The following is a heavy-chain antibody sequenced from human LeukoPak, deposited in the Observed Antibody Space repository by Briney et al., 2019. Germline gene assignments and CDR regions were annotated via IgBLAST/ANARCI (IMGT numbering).Heavy chain of an antibody. D-gene: IGHD6-13*01. Sequence: GGSLRLSCAASGFTFSTYGMHWVRQAPGKGLEWVAFIWNDGSNKHYVESVKGRFTISRDNSKNTLYLQMNSLRAEDTAVYYCARDLMYSNTWRFDPWGQGTLVTVSS. V-gene: IGHV3-33*01. CDR3: ARDLMYSNTWRFDP. J-gene: IGHJ5*02. CDR2: IWNDGSNK. CDR1: GFTFSTYG.